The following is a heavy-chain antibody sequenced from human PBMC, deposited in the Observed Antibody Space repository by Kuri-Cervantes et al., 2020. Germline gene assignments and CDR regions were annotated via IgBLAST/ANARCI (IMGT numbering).Heavy chain of an antibody. J-gene: IGHJ6*02. CDR1: GFTFSGSA. CDR3: ARVGNYYYYGMDV. V-gene: IGHV3-73*01. D-gene: IGHD3-10*01. CDR2: IRSKANSYAT. Sequence: GGSLRLSCAASGFTFSGSAMHWVRQASGKGLEWVGRIRSKANSYATAYAASVKGRFTISRDDSKNTAYLQMNSLRAEDTAVYYCARVGNYYYYGMDVWGQGTTVTVSS.